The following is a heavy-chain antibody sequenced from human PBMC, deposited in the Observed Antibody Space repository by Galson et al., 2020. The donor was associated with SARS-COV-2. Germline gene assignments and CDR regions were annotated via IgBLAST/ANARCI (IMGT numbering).Heavy chain of an antibody. CDR1: GYSVSTTNY. Sequence: SETLSLTCTVSGYSVSTTNYWGWVRQPPGRGLEWIGSVYPSGTTYYNPSLKSRVTISVDTSKNQFSLRLDSVTAADTALCYCARRGVNMIVLVTVPGWYFDLWGRGTLVTVSS. CDR2: VYPSGTT. V-gene: IGHV4-38-2*02. D-gene: IGHD3-22*01. J-gene: IGHJ2*01. CDR3: ARRGVNMIVLVTVPGWYFDL.